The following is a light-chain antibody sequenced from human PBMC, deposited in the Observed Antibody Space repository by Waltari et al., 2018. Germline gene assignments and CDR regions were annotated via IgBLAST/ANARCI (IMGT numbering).Light chain of an antibody. V-gene: IGLV3-19*01. J-gene: IGLJ2*01. CDR3: LSRDTSSTRL. Sequence: SSELTQDPAVSVALRQTVRITCQGDSLRRYYASWYQQRPGQAPILVLYGQDNRPSGIPDRFSGSTSGNTASLTITGAQAEDEADYYCLSRDTSSTRLFGGGTRLTV. CDR2: GQD. CDR1: SLRRYY.